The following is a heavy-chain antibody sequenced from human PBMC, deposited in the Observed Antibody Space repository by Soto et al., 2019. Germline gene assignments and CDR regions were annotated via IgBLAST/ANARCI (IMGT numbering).Heavy chain of an antibody. D-gene: IGHD6-19*01. V-gene: IGHV3-48*03. CDR1: GFTFSSYE. Sequence: PGGSLRLSCAASGFTFSSYEMNWVRQAPGKGLEWVSYISSSGSTIYYADSVKGRFTISRDNAKNSLYLQMNSLRAEDTAVYYCARVGSSGWYYYFDYWGQGTLVTVSS. CDR2: ISSSGSTI. CDR3: ARVGSSGWYYYFDY. J-gene: IGHJ4*02.